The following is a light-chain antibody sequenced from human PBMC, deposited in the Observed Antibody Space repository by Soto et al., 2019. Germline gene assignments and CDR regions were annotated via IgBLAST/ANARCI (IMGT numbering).Light chain of an antibody. CDR3: SSFAGRNNLV. V-gene: IGLV2-8*01. CDR1: SSDVGGYNY. CDR2: EVS. J-gene: IGLJ2*01. Sequence: QSALTQPPSASGSPGQSVTISCAGTSSDVGGYNYVSWYQQHPGKAPKLMIYEVSKRPSGVPDRFSGSKSGITASLTVAGLQAEDEADYYCSSFAGRNNLVFGGGTQLTVL.